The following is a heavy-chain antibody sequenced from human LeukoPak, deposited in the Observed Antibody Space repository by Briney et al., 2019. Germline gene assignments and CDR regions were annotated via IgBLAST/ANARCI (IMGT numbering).Heavy chain of an antibody. Sequence: GGSLRLSCAASGFTFSNYWMICVRQAPGKGLEWVGNRKQDGSEKRYADSVRGRFTISRDNAQTSLYLQMNSLRAEDTAVYYCARASNPWLQLTWGQGTLVTVSS. CDR2: RKQDGSEK. CDR3: ARASNPWLQLT. D-gene: IGHD5-24*01. J-gene: IGHJ5*02. V-gene: IGHV3-7*03. CDR1: GFTFSNYW.